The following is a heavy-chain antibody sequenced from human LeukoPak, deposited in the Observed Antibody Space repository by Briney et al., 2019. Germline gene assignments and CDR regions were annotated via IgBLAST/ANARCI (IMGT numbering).Heavy chain of an antibody. CDR3: ATAEWEYFYFDS. CDR1: GGSVSRGGYY. CDR2: TSYSGGT. Sequence: SETLSLTCTVSGGSVSRGGYYWSWIRQHPGKGLEWIGYTSYSGGTYYNPSLMSRITMSVDRSQNQFSLKMRDVTAADTAVHFCATAEWEYFYFDSWGQGALVAVSS. J-gene: IGHJ4*02. V-gene: IGHV4-31*03. D-gene: IGHD1-26*01.